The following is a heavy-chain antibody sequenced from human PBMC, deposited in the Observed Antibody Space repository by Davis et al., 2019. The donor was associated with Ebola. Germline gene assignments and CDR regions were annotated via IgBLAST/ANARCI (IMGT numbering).Heavy chain of an antibody. CDR2: IRYDGSNK. V-gene: IGHV3-30*02. CDR1: GFTFSSYG. J-gene: IGHJ6*04. D-gene: IGHD3-9*01. CDR3: ARGGRWYDIMTEASLMDV. Sequence: PGGSLRLSCAASGFTFSSYGMHWVRQAPGKGLEWVAFIRYDGSNKYYADSVKGRFTVSRDNAENSLFLQMDSLRAEDAAVYYCARGGRWYDIMTEASLMDVWGKGTTVGVSS.